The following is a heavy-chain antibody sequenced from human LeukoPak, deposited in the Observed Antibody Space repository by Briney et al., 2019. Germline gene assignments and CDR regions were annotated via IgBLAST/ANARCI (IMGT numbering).Heavy chain of an antibody. J-gene: IGHJ4*02. Sequence: RGESLKISCKASGYSFTSYWIGWVRQMPGKGLEWMGIIYPGDSDTRYSPSFQGQVTISADKSISTAYLQWSSLKASDTAMYYCARQIYCSSTSCYYFDYWGQGTLVTVSS. CDR3: ARQIYCSSTSCYYFDY. V-gene: IGHV5-51*01. D-gene: IGHD2-2*01. CDR1: GYSFTSYW. CDR2: IYPGDSDT.